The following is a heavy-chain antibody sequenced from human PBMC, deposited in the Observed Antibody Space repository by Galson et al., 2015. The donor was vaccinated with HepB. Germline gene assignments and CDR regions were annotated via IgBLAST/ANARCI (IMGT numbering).Heavy chain of an antibody. V-gene: IGHV3-66*02. CDR1: GFNVRINY. CDR3: ARDFAPRD. Sequence: SLRLSCAASGFNVRINYMGWVRQAPGKGLEWVSLIHSGDKTYYADSVKGRFTISRDDSKNTLFLQMSSLRPEDTATYYCARDFAPRDWGQGTLVTVSS. J-gene: IGHJ4*02. D-gene: IGHD3-3*01. CDR2: IHSGDKT.